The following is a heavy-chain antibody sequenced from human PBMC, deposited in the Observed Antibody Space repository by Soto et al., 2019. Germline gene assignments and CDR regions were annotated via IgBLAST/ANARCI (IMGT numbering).Heavy chain of an antibody. CDR2: IYITGNT. CDR1: GASTSSDY. V-gene: IGHV4-4*07. J-gene: IGHJ5*02. CDR3: AKEVSYSNYGVTSNRLDP. D-gene: IGHD4-4*01. Sequence: QLRLQESGPGLVKPSETLSLICSVTGASTSSDYWSWIRQPAGKGLEWIGRIYITGNTNYNPSLWGRVTMSIDTSRNQFSLKLTSVTAADTAVYYCAKEVSYSNYGVTSNRLDPWGQGTLVTVS.